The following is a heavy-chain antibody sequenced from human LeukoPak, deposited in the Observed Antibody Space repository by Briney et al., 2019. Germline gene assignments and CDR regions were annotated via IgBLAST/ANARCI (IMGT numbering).Heavy chain of an antibody. CDR3: ARLIPRGYYDSSDYAHYYDMDV. CDR1: GGPISTYY. Sequence: SETLSLTCTVSGGPISTYYWSWIRQPPGKGLEWIGYIYYSGSTKYNPSLKSRVTISVDTSKNQFSLKLSSVTAADTAIYYCARLIPRGYYDSSDYAHYYDMDVWGQGTTVTVSS. D-gene: IGHD3-22*01. V-gene: IGHV4-59*01. J-gene: IGHJ6*02. CDR2: IYYSGST.